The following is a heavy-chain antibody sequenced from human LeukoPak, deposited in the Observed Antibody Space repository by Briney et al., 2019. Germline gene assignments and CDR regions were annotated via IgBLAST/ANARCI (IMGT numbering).Heavy chain of an antibody. CDR2: IYYSGST. CDR3: ARHIPYYYDSSGYYRSYYFDY. D-gene: IGHD3-22*01. V-gene: IGHV4-39*01. Sequence: SQTLSLTCTVSGGSISSSTYYWGWIRQPPGKGLEWIGSIYYSGSTFYCPSLKSRLTVSVDTSKNHCSLKLSSVTAADTAVYYCARHIPYYYDSSGYYRSYYFDYWGQGTLVTVSS. CDR1: GGSISSSTYY. J-gene: IGHJ4*02.